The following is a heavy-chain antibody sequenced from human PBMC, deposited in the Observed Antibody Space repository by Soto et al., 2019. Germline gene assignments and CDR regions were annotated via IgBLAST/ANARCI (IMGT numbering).Heavy chain of an antibody. J-gene: IGHJ6*02. CDR1: GGAFTNYA. V-gene: IGHV1-69*06. D-gene: IGHD1-20*01. CDR3: ASWSNWNPLYYDGLDV. CDR2: IIPLHNTS. Sequence: QVQLLQSGAEVKKPGSSVKVSCKVSGGAFTNYALNWVRHGPGQGLEWLGGIIPLHNTSHYSLKFLGRVTVTADTSSTTVYMELNSLTSDDTATYYCASWSNWNPLYYDGLDVWGQGTTVTVSS.